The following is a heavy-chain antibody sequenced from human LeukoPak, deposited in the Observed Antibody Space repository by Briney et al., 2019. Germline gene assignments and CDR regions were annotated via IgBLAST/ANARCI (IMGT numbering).Heavy chain of an antibody. Sequence: SETLSLTCTVSGGSLSRSSYYWGWIREPPGKGLEWIGSIYYSGSTYYNPSLKSRVTISVDTSKNHFSLKLSSVTAADTAVYYCARHPLYCSGGSCRAFDIWGQGTMVTVSS. CDR3: ARHPLYCSGGSCRAFDI. D-gene: IGHD2-15*01. J-gene: IGHJ3*02. CDR1: GGSLSRSSYY. V-gene: IGHV4-39*01. CDR2: IYYSGST.